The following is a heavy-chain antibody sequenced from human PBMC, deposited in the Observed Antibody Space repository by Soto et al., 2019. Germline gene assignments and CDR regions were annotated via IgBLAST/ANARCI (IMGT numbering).Heavy chain of an antibody. CDR1: GDSFSSYA. J-gene: IGHJ4*02. Sequence: QVQVVQSGAEVKKPGSSVKVSCKVSGDSFSSYAISWVRQAPGQGLEWMGGIFPILTTANNAQNVKNRVKITADESTSTAYMEVSSLTSEDTAVYYCARKAGGGNYYILDFWGQGTLVTVSS. D-gene: IGHD2-15*01. CDR2: IFPILTTA. CDR3: ARKAGGGNYYILDF. V-gene: IGHV1-69*01.